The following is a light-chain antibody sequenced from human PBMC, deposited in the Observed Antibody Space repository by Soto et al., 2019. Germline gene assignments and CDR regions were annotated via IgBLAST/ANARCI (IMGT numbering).Light chain of an antibody. V-gene: IGLV2-14*01. J-gene: IGLJ1*01. CDR3: RSYTSSSVWV. Sequence: QSVLTQPASVSGSPGQSITISCTGTSSDVGGYNYVSWYQQHPGKAPKLMIYEVSNRPSGVSNRFSGSKSGNTASLTISGLQAEDEADYHCRSYTSSSVWVFGTGTKLPVL. CDR2: EVS. CDR1: SSDVGGYNY.